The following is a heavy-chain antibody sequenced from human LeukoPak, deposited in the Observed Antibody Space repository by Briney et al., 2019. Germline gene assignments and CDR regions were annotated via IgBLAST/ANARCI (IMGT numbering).Heavy chain of an antibody. D-gene: IGHD1-14*01. Sequence: GGSLRLSCAVSGLTFSNHAMTWVRQAPGKGLEWVSLIYSHGNTHYADSVKGRFTISRDTSKNTLYLQMHSLKAEDTAVYYCVRADNGFDHWGQGALVTVSS. CDR1: GLTFSNHA. V-gene: IGHV3-23*03. CDR2: IYSHGNT. CDR3: VRADNGFDH. J-gene: IGHJ4*02.